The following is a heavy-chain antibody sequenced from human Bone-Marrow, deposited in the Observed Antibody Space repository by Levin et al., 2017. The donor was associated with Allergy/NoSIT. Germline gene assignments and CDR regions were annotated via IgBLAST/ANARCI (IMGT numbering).Heavy chain of an antibody. J-gene: IGHJ6*02. V-gene: IGHV4-59*01. CDR1: GGSISRDY. Sequence: SETLSLTCSVSGGSISRDYWSWIRQPPGKGLEWIGFLHSSGTVSYNASLKGRVSMSVDTSKDELYLRLSSVTTADTAVYFCARAYCGGDCYMRDYFYNGVDVWGQGTTVTVS. D-gene: IGHD2-21*02. CDR3: ARAYCGGDCYMRDYFYNGVDV. CDR2: LHSSGTV.